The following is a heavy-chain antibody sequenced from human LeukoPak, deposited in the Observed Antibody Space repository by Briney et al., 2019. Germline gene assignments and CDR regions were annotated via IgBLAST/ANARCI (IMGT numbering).Heavy chain of an antibody. CDR1: GYTFTGHQ. D-gene: IGHD3-3*01. J-gene: IGHJ4*02. V-gene: IGHV1-2*02. CDR2: INPKSGDT. Sequence: ASVKVSCKASGYTFTGHQIHWVRQAPGQGLEWMGWINPKSGDTYYAQKFQGRVTMTRDTSISTAYMELTSLRSDDTAVYYCARDPLGFLDKYWGQGTLVTVSS. CDR3: ARDPLGFLDKY.